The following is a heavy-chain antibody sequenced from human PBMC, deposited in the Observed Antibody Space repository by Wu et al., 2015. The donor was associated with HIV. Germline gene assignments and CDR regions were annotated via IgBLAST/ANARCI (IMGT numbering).Heavy chain of an antibody. D-gene: IGHD3-3*01. J-gene: IGHJ4*02. CDR3: ASDSSEGPFSHYYFAL. Sequence: QVQLVQSGAEVKKPGASVKVSCKASGYTFTSYGISWMRQAPGQGLEWMGWINPNSGGTDYAQKFQGRLTMTRDSSISTAYMELSGLTSDDTAVYYCASDSSEGPFSHYYFALWGQGSLVTVSS. CDR2: INPNSGGT. V-gene: IGHV1-2*02. CDR1: GYTFTSYG.